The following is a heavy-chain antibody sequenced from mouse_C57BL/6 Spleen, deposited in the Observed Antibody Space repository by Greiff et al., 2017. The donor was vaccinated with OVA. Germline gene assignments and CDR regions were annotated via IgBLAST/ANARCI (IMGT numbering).Heavy chain of an antibody. J-gene: IGHJ2*01. V-gene: IGHV14-4*01. Sequence: DVKLQESGAELVRPGASVKLSCTASGFNIKDDYMHWVKQRPEQGLEWIGWIDPENGDTEYASKFQGKATITADTSSNTAYLQLSSLTSEDTAVYYCTLTAQAFDYWGQGTTLTVSS. CDR1: GFNIKDDY. D-gene: IGHD3-2*02. CDR2: IDPENGDT. CDR3: TLTAQAFDY.